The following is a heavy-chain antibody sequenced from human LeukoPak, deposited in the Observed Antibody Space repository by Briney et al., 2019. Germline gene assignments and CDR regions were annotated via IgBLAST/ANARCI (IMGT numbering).Heavy chain of an antibody. Sequence: KPSETLSLTCTVSGGSISSYYWSRIRQPPGKGLEWIGYIYYSGSTNYNPSLKSRVTISVDTSKNQFSLKLSSVNAADTAVYYCTRGRDGYNYYFDYWGQGTLVTVSS. CDR1: GGSISSYY. CDR3: TRGRDGYNYYFDY. J-gene: IGHJ4*02. CDR2: IYYSGST. V-gene: IGHV4-59*01. D-gene: IGHD5-24*01.